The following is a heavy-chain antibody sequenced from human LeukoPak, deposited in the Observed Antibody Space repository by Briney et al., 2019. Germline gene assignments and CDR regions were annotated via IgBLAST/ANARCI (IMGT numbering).Heavy chain of an antibody. D-gene: IGHD3-3*01. CDR3: ARDQASYYDFWSGYMYYFDY. CDR2: ISAYNGNT. V-gene: IGHV1-18*01. J-gene: IGHJ4*02. Sequence: ASVKVSCKASGYTFTSYGISWVRQAPGQGLEWMGWISAYNGNTNYAQKLQGRVTMTTDTSTSTAYMELRSLRSDDTAVYYCARDQASYYDFWSGYMYYFDYWGQGTLVTVSS. CDR1: GYTFTSYG.